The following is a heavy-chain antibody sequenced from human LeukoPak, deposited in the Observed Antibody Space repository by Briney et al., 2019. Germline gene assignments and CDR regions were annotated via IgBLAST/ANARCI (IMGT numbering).Heavy chain of an antibody. CDR3: AKSFWSVQLSSWFDP. J-gene: IGHJ5*02. V-gene: IGHV3-23*01. D-gene: IGHD3-3*01. CDR1: GFTFSSYA. Sequence: PGGSLRLSCAASGFTFSSYAMSWVRQAPGKGLEWVSAISGSGGSTYYADSVKGRFTISRDNSKNTLYLQMNSLRAEDTAVYYCAKSFWSVQLSSWFDPWGQGTLVTVSS. CDR2: ISGSGGST.